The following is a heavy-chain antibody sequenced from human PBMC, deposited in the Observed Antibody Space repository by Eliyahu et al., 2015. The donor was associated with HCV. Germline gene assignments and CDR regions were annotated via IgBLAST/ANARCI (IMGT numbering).Heavy chain of an antibody. Sequence: QVQLQESGPGLVKPSETLSLTCAVSGXSXSSGYYWGWIRQPPGKGLEWIGSIYHSGSTYYNPSLKSRVTISVDTSKNQFSLKLSSVTAADTAVYYCAREKRYYYGSGSYLDYWGQGTLVTVSS. CDR3: AREKRYYYGSGSYLDY. CDR1: GXSXSSGYY. V-gene: IGHV4-38-2*02. J-gene: IGHJ4*02. CDR2: IYHSGST. D-gene: IGHD3-10*01.